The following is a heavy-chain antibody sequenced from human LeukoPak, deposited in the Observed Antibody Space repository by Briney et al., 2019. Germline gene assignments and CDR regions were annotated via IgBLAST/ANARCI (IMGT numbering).Heavy chain of an antibody. Sequence: ASVKVSCKTSGYTFTNYGITWVRQAPGQGLEWVVWNSANNGETNYAQKVQGRVTVTTDTSTSTAYMELRSLRSDDTAVYYCARAPPRVTAAGYDYWGQGTLVTVSS. V-gene: IGHV1-18*01. D-gene: IGHD6-13*01. CDR2: NSANNGET. CDR1: GYTFTNYG. J-gene: IGHJ4*02. CDR3: ARAPPRVTAAGYDY.